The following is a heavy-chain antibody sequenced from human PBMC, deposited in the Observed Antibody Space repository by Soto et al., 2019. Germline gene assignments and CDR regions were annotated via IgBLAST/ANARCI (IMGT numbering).Heavy chain of an antibody. Sequence: SETLSLTCTDSGGSISSYYWSWIRQPPGKGLEWIGYIYYSGSTNYNPSLKSRVTISVDTSKNQFSLKLSSVTAADTAVYYCARVHDFWSGFFFDPWGQGTLVTVSS. CDR2: IYYSGST. CDR1: GGSISSYY. J-gene: IGHJ5*02. V-gene: IGHV4-59*01. D-gene: IGHD3-3*01. CDR3: ARVHDFWSGFFFDP.